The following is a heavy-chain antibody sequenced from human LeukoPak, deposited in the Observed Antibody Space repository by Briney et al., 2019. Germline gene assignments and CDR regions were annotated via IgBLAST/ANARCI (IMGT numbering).Heavy chain of an antibody. V-gene: IGHV3-48*03. J-gene: IGHJ6*02. CDR2: ISSSGSTI. CDR1: GFTFSSYE. CDR3: ARDSLGFGELSNYYYYGMDV. D-gene: IGHD3-10*01. Sequence: PGGSLRLSCAASGFTFSSYEMNWVRQAPGKGLEWVSYISSSGSTIYYADSVKGRFTISRDNAKNSLYLQMNSLRAEDTAVYYCARDSLGFGELSNYYYYGMDVWGQGTTVTVSS.